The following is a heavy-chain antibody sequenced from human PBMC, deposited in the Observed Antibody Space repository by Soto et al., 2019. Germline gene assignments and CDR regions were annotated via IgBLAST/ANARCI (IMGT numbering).Heavy chain of an antibody. J-gene: IGHJ5*02. CDR1: GFSFSTYA. CDR2: TSGAGDTT. D-gene: IGHD3-3*01. Sequence: EVQLLESGGGSVQPGGSLRLSCAGSGFSFSTYAMSWVRQAPGKELEWISATSGAGDTTYYADSVKGRFTISRDNSKNTLYLQMSNLRAEDTAVYYCEKDLSPWRGVGLGHWGQGTLVTVST. CDR3: EKDLSPWRGVGLGH. V-gene: IGHV3-23*01.